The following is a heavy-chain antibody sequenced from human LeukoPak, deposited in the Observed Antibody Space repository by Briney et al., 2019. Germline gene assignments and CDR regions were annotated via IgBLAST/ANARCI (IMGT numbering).Heavy chain of an antibody. CDR2: TYYRSKWCH. CDR3: ARGGFWLDS. J-gene: IGHJ5*01. Sequence: SQTLSLTCAISGDSVSSNSVAWNWIRQSPSRGLEWLGRTYYRSKWCHDYAASVKGRITVDPDTSKNHFSLQLNSVTPEDTAVYYCARGGFWLDSWGQGTLVTVSS. V-gene: IGHV6-1*01. CDR1: GDSVSSNSVA. D-gene: IGHD3-16*01.